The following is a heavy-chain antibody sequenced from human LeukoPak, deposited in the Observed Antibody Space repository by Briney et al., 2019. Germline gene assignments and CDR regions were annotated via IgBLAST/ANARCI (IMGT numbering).Heavy chain of an antibody. CDR2: IRYDGSNK. CDR1: GFTFSSYG. V-gene: IGHV3-30*02. CDR3: ARDLWELIFGVFDI. D-gene: IGHD1-26*01. Sequence: PGGSLRLSCAASGFTFSSYGMHWVRQAPGKGLEWVAFIRYDGSNKYYADSVKGRFTISRDNAKNSLYLQMNSLRAEDTAVYYCARDLWELIFGVFDIWGQGTMVTVSS. J-gene: IGHJ3*02.